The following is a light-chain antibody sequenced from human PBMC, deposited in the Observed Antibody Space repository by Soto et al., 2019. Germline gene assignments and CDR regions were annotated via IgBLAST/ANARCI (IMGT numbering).Light chain of an antibody. V-gene: IGLV2-23*01. CDR3: CSSAGSITYV. J-gene: IGLJ1*01. CDR1: SSDVGAYNL. CDR2: EGS. Sequence: QSVLTQPASGSGSPGQSITISCTGTSSDVGAYNLVSWYQQRPGKAPKFLIYEGSKRPSGVSNRFSGSTSGNTASLPISGLQAEDEADYYCCSSAGSITYVFGTGTKVTVL.